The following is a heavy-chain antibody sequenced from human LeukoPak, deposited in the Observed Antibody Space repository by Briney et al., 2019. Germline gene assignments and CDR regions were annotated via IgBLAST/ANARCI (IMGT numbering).Heavy chain of an antibody. V-gene: IGHV4-39*01. CDR1: GGSISSSSHY. CDR2: IHNGGST. CDR3: GVVVSDVFDI. D-gene: IGHD2-15*01. J-gene: IGHJ3*02. Sequence: PSETLSLTCTVSGGSISSSSHYWGWIRQPPGNGLEWIGNIHNGGSTYYNPSLESRVTMSVDTSKNQFSLKLSSVTAADTAVYYCGVVVSDVFDIWGQGTMVTVSP.